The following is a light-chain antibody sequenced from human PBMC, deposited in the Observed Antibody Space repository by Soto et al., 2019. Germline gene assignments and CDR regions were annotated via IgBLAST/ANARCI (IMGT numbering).Light chain of an antibody. Sequence: DIQLTQSPSFLSASVGDRVTITCRASQGINHYVAWYQQKPGKAPKCLIYGASALQSGVPSRFSGRGSWAEFTLSISSLQPEDFETYYCQHVYSYPLTFGGGTRVEI. J-gene: IGKJ4*01. CDR2: GAS. V-gene: IGKV1-9*01. CDR1: QGINHY. CDR3: QHVYSYPLT.